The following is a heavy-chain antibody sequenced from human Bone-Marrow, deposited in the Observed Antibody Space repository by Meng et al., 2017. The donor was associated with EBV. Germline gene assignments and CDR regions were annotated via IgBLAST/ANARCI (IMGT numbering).Heavy chain of an antibody. V-gene: IGHV4-34*01. D-gene: IGHD6-13*01. CDR1: GWYFSGYY. CDR2: INHSGST. CDR3: ARGRSGVAAPGTKGAFDY. Sequence: VQRQQWGDGRLQPLETLSLTCAVYGWYFSGYYWSWIRQPPGKGLEWIGEINHSGSTNYNPSLKSRVTISVDTSKNQFSLNLSSVTAADTAVYYCARGRSGVAAPGTKGAFDYWGQGTLVTVSS. J-gene: IGHJ4*02.